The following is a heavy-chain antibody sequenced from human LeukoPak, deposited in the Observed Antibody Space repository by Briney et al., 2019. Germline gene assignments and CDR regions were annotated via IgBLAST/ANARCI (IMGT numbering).Heavy chain of an antibody. CDR1: GFTFSSYD. Sequence: HPGGSLRLSCAASGFTFSSYDMNWVRQARGKGLEWVSYISSSGSTIYYADSVKGRFTISRDNAKNSLYQQMNSLRAEDTAVYYCAELGITKIGGVWGKGTTVTISS. J-gene: IGHJ6*03. CDR3: AELGITKIGGV. CDR2: ISSSGSTI. D-gene: IGHD3-10*02. V-gene: IGHV3-48*03.